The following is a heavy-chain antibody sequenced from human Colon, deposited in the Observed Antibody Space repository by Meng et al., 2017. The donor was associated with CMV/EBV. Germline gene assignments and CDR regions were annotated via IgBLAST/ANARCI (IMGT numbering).Heavy chain of an antibody. V-gene: IGHV3-66*02. D-gene: IGHD3-9*01. Sequence: GESLTISCAASGFTVSSHYMSWVRQAPGKGLEWVSVMYSGGSTYYADSVRGRFTISRDNSKNTLFLQMNSLRAEDTAVYYCARVGYFDRYYFDYWGQGTLVTVSS. CDR2: MYSGGST. CDR1: GFTVSSHY. J-gene: IGHJ4*02. CDR3: ARVGYFDRYYFDY.